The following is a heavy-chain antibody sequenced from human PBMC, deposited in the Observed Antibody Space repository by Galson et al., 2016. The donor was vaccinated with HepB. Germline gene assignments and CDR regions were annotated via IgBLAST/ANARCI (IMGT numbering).Heavy chain of an antibody. Sequence: SLRLSCAASGFTFSNAWMSWVRQAPGKGLEWVGRIKSKTDGGTTDYAAPVKGRFTISRDDSKNTLYLQMNSLKTEDTAVYYCTTDSGGERCTGGVCYPFDYWGQGTLVTVSS. CDR3: TTDSGGERCTGGVCYPFDY. V-gene: IGHV3-15*01. CDR2: IKSKTDGGTT. CDR1: GFTFSNAW. J-gene: IGHJ4*02. D-gene: IGHD2-8*02.